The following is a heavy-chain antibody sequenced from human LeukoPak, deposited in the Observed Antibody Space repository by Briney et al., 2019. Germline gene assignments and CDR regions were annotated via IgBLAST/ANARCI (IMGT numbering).Heavy chain of an antibody. D-gene: IGHD3-10*01. Sequence: PGGSLRLSCAASGFTFSSYEMNWVRQAPGKGLEWVSYISSSGSTIYYADSVKGRFTISRDNAKNSLYLQMNSLRAEDTAVYYCARPAVRGVMDYWGQGTLVTVSS. CDR1: GFTFSSYE. V-gene: IGHV3-48*03. CDR2: ISSSGSTI. CDR3: ARPAVRGVMDY. J-gene: IGHJ4*02.